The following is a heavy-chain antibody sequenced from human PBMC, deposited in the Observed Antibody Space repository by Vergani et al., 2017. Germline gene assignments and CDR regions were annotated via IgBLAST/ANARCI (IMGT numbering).Heavy chain of an antibody. CDR2: MNPNSGNT. CDR1: GYTFTSYD. J-gene: IGHJ3*02. Sequence: QVQLVQSGAEVKKPGASVKVSCKASGYTFTSYDINWVRQATGQGLEWMGWMNPNSGNTGYAQKFQGRVNMTRKTSISTAYMELSSLRSEDTAVYYCARGRILEWKDAFDIWGQGTMVTVSS. CDR3: ARGRILEWKDAFDI. V-gene: IGHV1-8*01. D-gene: IGHD3-3*01.